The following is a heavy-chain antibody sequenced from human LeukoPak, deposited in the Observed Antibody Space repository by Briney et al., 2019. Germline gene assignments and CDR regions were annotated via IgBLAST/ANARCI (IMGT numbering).Heavy chain of an antibody. D-gene: IGHD5-18*01. V-gene: IGHV4-4*07. Sequence: SETLSLTCSVSGGSISSYYWSWIRQPAGKALEWIGRMYTSGSTNYNSSLESRVTMSVDTSKNQFSLKLSSVTAADTAVYYCARDRPVGYGNYYYYYMDVWGKGTTVTVSS. CDR1: GGSISSYY. CDR3: ARDRPVGYGNYYYYYMDV. J-gene: IGHJ6*03. CDR2: MYTSGST.